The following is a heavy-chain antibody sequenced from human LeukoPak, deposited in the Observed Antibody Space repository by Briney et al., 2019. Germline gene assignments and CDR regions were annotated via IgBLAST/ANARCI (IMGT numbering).Heavy chain of an antibody. J-gene: IGHJ4*02. V-gene: IGHV3-30*18. CDR1: GFTFSSYG. CDR3: AKGRSIAARPGGYYFDY. D-gene: IGHD6-6*01. Sequence: GGSLRLSCAASGFTFSSYGMHWVRQAPGKGLEWVAVISYDGSNKYYADSVKGRFTISRDNSKNTLYLQMNSLRAEDTAVYYCAKGRSIAARPGGYYFDYWGQGTLVTVSS. CDR2: ISYDGSNK.